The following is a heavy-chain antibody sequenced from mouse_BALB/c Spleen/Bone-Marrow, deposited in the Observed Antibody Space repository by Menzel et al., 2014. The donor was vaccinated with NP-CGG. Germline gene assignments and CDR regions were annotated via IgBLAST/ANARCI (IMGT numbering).Heavy chain of an antibody. CDR3: ARGLDY. V-gene: IGHV5-6-3*01. J-gene: IGHJ2*01. CDR2: INTNGGNT. Sequence: DVKLQESGGGLVQPGGSLKLSRAASGFTFSSYGMSWVRQTPDKRLELVATINTNGGNTYYPDSVKGRFTISRDNAKNTLYLQMSSLKSEDTAMYYCARGLDYWGQGTTLTVSS. CDR1: GFTFSSYG.